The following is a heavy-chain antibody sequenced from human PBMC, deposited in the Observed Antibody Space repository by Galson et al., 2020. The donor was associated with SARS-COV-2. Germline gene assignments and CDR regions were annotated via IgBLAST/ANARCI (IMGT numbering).Heavy chain of an antibody. J-gene: IGHJ4*02. V-gene: IGHV3-33*08. CDR2: IWFDGRNT. Sequence: GGSLRLSCAASGFIFNDYGMHWVRQPPGKGLEWVAVIWFDGRNTYYADSVKGRFTISRDNSKNTLFLQMNSLRIEDTAVYFCARDSAQYNCGYPLDSWGQGTLVTVSS. CDR3: ARDSAQYNCGYPLDS. D-gene: IGHD2-21*01. CDR1: GFIFNDYG.